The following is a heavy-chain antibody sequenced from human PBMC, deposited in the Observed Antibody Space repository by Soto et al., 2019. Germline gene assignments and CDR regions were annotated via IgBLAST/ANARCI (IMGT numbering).Heavy chain of an antibody. D-gene: IGHD3-3*01. CDR2: IIPIFGTA. J-gene: IGHJ6*02. Sequence: QVQLVQSGAEVKKPGSSVKVSCKASGGTFSSYAISWVRQAPGQGLEWMGGIIPIFGTANYAQKFQGRVTITADESTSTAYMELSSLRSEDTAVYYCARVNGGYDFWSGPYYYGMDVWGQGTTVTVSS. V-gene: IGHV1-69*01. CDR3: ARVNGGYDFWSGPYYYGMDV. CDR1: GGTFSSYA.